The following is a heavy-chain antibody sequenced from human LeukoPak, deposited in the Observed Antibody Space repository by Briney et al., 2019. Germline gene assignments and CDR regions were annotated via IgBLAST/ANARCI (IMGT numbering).Heavy chain of an antibody. V-gene: IGHV3-23*01. CDR1: GFTFSNYA. CDR3: AKRVRNKAGPFHW. D-gene: IGHD3-10*01. J-gene: IGHJ4*02. Sequence: GGSLRLSGTNSGFTFSNYAMSWVRQAPGKGLEWVSSISGSAITTYYADSVKGRFAISRDNSKNTLRLQMNSLRDEDTAIYYCAKRVRNKAGPFHWWGQGTLASVS. CDR2: ISGSAITT.